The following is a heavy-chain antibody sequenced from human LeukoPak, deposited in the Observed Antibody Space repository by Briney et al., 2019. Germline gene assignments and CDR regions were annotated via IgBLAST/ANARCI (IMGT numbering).Heavy chain of an antibody. CDR2: INHSGIT. V-gene: IGHV4-34*01. D-gene: IGHD4-17*01. CDR1: SGSFSYYY. CDR3: ANPARDFADSGAITW. J-gene: IGHJ4*02. Sequence: SETLSLTCAVYSGSFSYYYWSWIRQPPGKGLEWIGEINHSGITNYNPSLKSRVTISADTSKNQFSLKLTSVTAADTAVYYCANPARDFADSGAITWWGQEPWSPSPQ.